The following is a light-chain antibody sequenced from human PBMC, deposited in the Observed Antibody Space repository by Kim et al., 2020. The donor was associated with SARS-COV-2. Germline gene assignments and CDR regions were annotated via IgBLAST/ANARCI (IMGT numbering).Light chain of an antibody. CDR2: GAA. CDR3: QHYGSSLWT. V-gene: IGKV3-20*01. Sequence: EIVLTQSPGTLSLSPGERATLSCRASQSVSSSYLAWYQQKPGQAPRLLIYGAASRVTGIPDRFSGSGSVTDFTLTISRLEPEDFAVYYCQHYGSSLWTFGQGTKVDIK. CDR1: QSVSSSY. J-gene: IGKJ1*01.